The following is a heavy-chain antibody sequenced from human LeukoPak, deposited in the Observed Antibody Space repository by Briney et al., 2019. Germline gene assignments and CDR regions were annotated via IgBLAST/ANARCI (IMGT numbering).Heavy chain of an antibody. Sequence: SETLSLTCTVSGGSISSGSYYWSWIRQPAGKGLEWIGRIYTSGSTNYNPSLKSRVTISVDTSKNQFSLKLSSVTAADTAVYYCKMTTVVTPDYHYYMDVWGKGTTVTVSS. D-gene: IGHD4-23*01. CDR1: GGSISSGSYY. V-gene: IGHV4-61*02. CDR2: IYTSGST. CDR3: KMTTVVTPDYHYYMDV. J-gene: IGHJ6*03.